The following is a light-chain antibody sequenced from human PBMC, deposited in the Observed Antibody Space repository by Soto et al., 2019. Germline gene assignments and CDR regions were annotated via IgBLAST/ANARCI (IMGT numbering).Light chain of an antibody. CDR1: SSDVGSYNL. V-gene: IGLV2-23*01. CDR2: EGS. Sequence: QSVLTQPASVSGSPGQSITISCTGTSSDVGSYNLVSWYQQHPGKAPKLMIYEGSKRPSGVPDRFSGSKSGNTASLTISGLQAEDEADYYCCSYAGSYVFGTGTKVTVL. CDR3: CSYAGSYV. J-gene: IGLJ1*01.